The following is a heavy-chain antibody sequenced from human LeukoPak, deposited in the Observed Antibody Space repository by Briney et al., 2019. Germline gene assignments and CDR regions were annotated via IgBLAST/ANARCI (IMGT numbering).Heavy chain of an antibody. CDR3: ARDPKRDGYNQDAFDI. J-gene: IGHJ3*02. CDR1: GFTFSSYA. V-gene: IGHV3-23*01. CDR2: ISGSGGST. D-gene: IGHD5-24*01. Sequence: GGSLRLSCAASGFTFSSYAMSWVRQAPGKGLEWVSAISGSGGSTYYADSVKGRFTISRDNSKNTLYLQMNSLRAEDTAVYYCARDPKRDGYNQDAFDIWGQGTMVTVSS.